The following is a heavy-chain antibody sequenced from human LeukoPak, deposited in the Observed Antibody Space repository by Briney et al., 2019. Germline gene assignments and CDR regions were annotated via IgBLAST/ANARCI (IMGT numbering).Heavy chain of an antibody. D-gene: IGHD1-1*01. J-gene: IGHJ6*03. CDR3: ARDSEDDDYYYYYYMDV. CDR2: ISSSSSTI. V-gene: IGHV3-48*01. CDR1: GFTFSSYG. Sequence: GKSLRLSCAASGFTFSSYGMYWVRQAPGKGLEWVSYISSSSSTIYYADSVKGRFTISRDNAKNSLYLQMNSLRAEDTAVYYCARDSEDDDYYYYYYMDVWGKGTTVTVSS.